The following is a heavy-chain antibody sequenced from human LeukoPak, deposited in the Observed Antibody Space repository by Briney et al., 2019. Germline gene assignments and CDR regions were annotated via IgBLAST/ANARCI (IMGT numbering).Heavy chain of an antibody. J-gene: IGHJ3*02. D-gene: IGHD2-2*01. CDR3: AKGKFNIVVVPAAILAFDI. CDR1: GFTFSSYA. CDR2: ISGSGGST. Sequence: AGSLRLSCAASGFTFSSYALSWVRQPPGKGLQWVSNISGSGGSTYYPDSVKGRFTISRDNSKNTWYLQLNSLRAEETAVYYCAKGKFNIVVVPAAILAFDIWGQGTMVTVSS. V-gene: IGHV3-23*01.